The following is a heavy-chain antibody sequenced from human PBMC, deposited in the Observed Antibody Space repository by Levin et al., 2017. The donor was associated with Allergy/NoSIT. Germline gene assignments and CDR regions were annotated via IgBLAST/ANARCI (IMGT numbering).Heavy chain of an antibody. CDR3: AKGRELDY. CDR2: ISYDGSNK. CDR1: GFTFSSYG. Sequence: LSLTCAASGFTFSSYGMHWVRQAPGKGLEWVAVISYDGSNKYYADSVKGRFTISRDNSKNTLYLQMNSLRAEDTAVYYCAKGRELDYWGQGTLVTVSS. D-gene: IGHD5-24*01. V-gene: IGHV3-30*18. J-gene: IGHJ4*02.